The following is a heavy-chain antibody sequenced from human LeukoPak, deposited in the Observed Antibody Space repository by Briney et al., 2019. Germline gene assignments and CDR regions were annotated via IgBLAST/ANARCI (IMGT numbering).Heavy chain of an antibody. CDR2: ISSSGSTI. D-gene: IGHD3-10*02. Sequence: QPGGTLRLACAASGFTFSSYEMNWVRQAPGKGLEWVSYISSSGSTIYYTDSVKGRFTISRDNAKNSLYLQMNSLRAEDTAVYYCAELGITMIGGVWGKGTTVTISS. CDR1: GFTFSSYE. CDR3: AELGITMIGGV. J-gene: IGHJ6*04. V-gene: IGHV3-48*03.